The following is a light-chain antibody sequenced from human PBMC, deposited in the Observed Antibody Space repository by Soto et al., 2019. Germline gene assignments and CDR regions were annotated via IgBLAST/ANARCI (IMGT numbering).Light chain of an antibody. CDR1: SSNIGANYD. J-gene: IGLJ1*01. Sequence: QSVLTQPPSVSGAPGQRVTVSCTGGSSNIGANYDVHWYQQLPGTAPQLLIYGNSNRPSGVPDRFSGAKSRNSASLAISGLQAEDEADYYCQSYDASLSGYVFGSGTKLTVL. CDR2: GNS. CDR3: QSYDASLSGYV. V-gene: IGLV1-40*01.